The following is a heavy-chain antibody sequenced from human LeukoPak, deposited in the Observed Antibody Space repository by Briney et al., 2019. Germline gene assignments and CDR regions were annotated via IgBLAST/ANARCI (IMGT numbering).Heavy chain of an antibody. V-gene: IGHV3-33*01. Sequence: HPGGSLRLSCAASRFTFSSYGMHWVRQAPGKGLEWVAVIWYDGSNKYYADSVKGRFTISRDNSKNTLYLQMNSLRAEDTAVYYCARGSGRDGYTNLMDYWGQGTLVTVSS. D-gene: IGHD5-24*01. J-gene: IGHJ4*02. CDR3: ARGSGRDGYTNLMDY. CDR2: IWYDGSNK. CDR1: RFTFSSYG.